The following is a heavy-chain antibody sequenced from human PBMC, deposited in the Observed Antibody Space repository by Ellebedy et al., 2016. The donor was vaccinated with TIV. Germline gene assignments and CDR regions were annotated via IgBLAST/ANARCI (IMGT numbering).Heavy chain of an antibody. CDR2: ISSSSSTI. J-gene: IGHJ4*02. CDR1: GFTFNTYS. CDR3: AKVWDYYDSSGPDY. D-gene: IGHD3-22*01. V-gene: IGHV3-48*01. Sequence: GGSLRLXXAASGFTFNTYSMNWVRQAPGKGLEWVSYISSSSSTIYYADSVKGRFTISRDNSKNTLYLQMNSLRAEDTAVYYCAKVWDYYDSSGPDYWGQGTLVTVSS.